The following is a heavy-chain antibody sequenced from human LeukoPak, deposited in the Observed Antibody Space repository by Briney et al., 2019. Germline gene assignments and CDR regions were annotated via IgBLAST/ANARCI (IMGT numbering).Heavy chain of an antibody. Sequence: SETLSLTCTISGGSISSYYWSWIRQPPGKGLEWIGYIYYSGSTNYNPSLKSRVTISVDTSKNQFSLKLSSVTAADTAVYYCARDPGNDAFDIWGQGTMVTVSS. CDR1: GGSISSYY. J-gene: IGHJ3*02. CDR3: ARDPGNDAFDI. CDR2: IYYSGST. V-gene: IGHV4-59*01. D-gene: IGHD3-10*01.